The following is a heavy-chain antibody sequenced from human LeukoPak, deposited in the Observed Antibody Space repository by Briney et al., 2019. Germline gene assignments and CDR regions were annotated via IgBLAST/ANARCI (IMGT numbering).Heavy chain of an antibody. Sequence: SETLSLTCTVSGGSISSYYWSWIRQPPGKGLEWIGYIYYSGSTNYNPSLKSRVTISVDTSKNQFSLKLSSVTAADTAVYYCARHGCSSTSCQEGDDAFDIWGQGTMVTVSS. CDR3: ARHGCSSTSCQEGDDAFDI. CDR2: IYYSGST. D-gene: IGHD2-2*01. CDR1: GGSISSYY. V-gene: IGHV4-59*08. J-gene: IGHJ3*02.